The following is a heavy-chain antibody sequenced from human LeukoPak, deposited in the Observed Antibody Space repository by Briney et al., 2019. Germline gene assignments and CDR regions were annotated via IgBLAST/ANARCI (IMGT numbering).Heavy chain of an antibody. CDR2: IYYTGSTT. CDR3: AREDTAKLFDY. D-gene: IGHD5-18*01. V-gene: IGHV4-31*03. Sequence: PSETLSLTCTVSGGSISSEGYYWSWIRQHPGKGLEWIGFIYYTGSTTYYNPSLKSRASISVDTSKNHFSLKLSSVTAADTAVYYCAREDTAKLFDYWGQGTLVTVSS. CDR1: GGSISSEGYY. J-gene: IGHJ4*02.